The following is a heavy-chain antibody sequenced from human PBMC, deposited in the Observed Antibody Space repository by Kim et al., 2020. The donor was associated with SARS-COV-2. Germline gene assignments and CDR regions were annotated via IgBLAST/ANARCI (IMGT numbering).Heavy chain of an antibody. CDR2: FDPEDGET. CDR3: ATVLPRLYYDILSIPNYYYRMDG. D-gene: IGHD3-9*01. V-gene: IGHV1-24*01. CDR1: GYTLTELS. Sequence: ASVKVSCKVSGYTLTELSMHWVRQAPGKGLEWMGGFDPEDGETIYAQKFQGRVTMTEDTSTDTAYMELSSLRSEDTAVYYCATVLPRLYYDILSIPNYYYRMDGWGQGTTFTVAS. J-gene: IGHJ6*02.